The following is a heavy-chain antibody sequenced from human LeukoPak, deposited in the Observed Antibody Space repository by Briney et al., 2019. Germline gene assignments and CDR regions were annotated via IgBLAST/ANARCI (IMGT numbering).Heavy chain of an antibody. D-gene: IGHD2-15*01. CDR2: ISGSGGST. V-gene: IGHV3-23*01. J-gene: IGHJ4*02. CDR3: AKSPSGCYSGHYFDY. Sequence: GGSLRLSCAASGFTFSSYAMSWVRQAPVKGLEWVSAISGSGGSTYYADSVKGRFTISRDNSKNTLYLQMNSLRAEDTAVYYCAKSPSGCYSGHYFDYWGQGTLVTVSS. CDR1: GFTFSSYA.